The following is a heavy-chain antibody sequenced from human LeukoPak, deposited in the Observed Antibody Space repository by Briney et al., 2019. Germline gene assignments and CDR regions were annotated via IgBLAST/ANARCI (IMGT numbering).Heavy chain of an antibody. V-gene: IGHV1-3*01. J-gene: IGHJ5*02. CDR2: INAGNGNT. D-gene: IGHD3-9*01. Sequence: ASVKVSCKASGYIFTTYAMHWVRQAPGQRLEWMGWINAGNGNTKYSQKFQDRVTTTRDTSAKTVYMQLSSLRSQDTAVYYCARDYGSDWFTNWFDPWGQGTLVTVSS. CDR3: ARDYGSDWFTNWFDP. CDR1: GYIFTTYA.